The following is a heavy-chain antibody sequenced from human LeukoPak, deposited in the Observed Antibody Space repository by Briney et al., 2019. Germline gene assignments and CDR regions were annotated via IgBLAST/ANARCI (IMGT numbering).Heavy chain of an antibody. V-gene: IGHV3-43*02. CDR3: AKGLHGVSFSFDY. CDR2: MSGYALAG. J-gene: IGHJ4*02. D-gene: IGHD5-24*01. Sequence: PGGSLRLSCAASGFTFCDYSMHWVRQTPGKGLEWVSLMSGYALAGHYGDSVRGRFTISRDNSKKSLYLQMNGLRTEDTAFYYCAKGLHGVSFSFDYWGRGTLVTVSS. CDR1: GFTFCDYS.